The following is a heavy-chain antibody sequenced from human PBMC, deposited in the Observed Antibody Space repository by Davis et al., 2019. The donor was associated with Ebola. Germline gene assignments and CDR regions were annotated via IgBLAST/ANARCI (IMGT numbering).Heavy chain of an antibody. J-gene: IGHJ6*03. CDR1: GFTFSSYA. V-gene: IGHV3-23*01. D-gene: IGHD3-3*01. CDR3: AKDRSIFGVVPYYYYYMDV. Sequence: GALKISCAASGFTFSSYAMSWVRQAPGKGLEWVSAISGSGGSTYYADSVKGRFTISRDNSKNTLYLQMNSLRAEDTAVYYCAKDRSIFGVVPYYYYYMDVWGKGTTVTVSS. CDR2: ISGSGGST.